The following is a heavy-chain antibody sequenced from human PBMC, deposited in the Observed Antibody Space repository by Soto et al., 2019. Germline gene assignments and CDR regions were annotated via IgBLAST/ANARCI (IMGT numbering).Heavy chain of an antibody. CDR3: ARSDYGSGSYYLSSFDY. D-gene: IGHD3-10*01. CDR2: IYYSGST. CDR1: GGSISSYY. Sequence: SETLSLTCTVSGGSISSYYWSWIRQPPGKGLEWIGYIYYSGSTNYNPSLKSRVTISVDTSKNQFSLKLSSVTAADTAVYYCARSDYGSGSYYLSSFDYWGQGTLVTVSS. J-gene: IGHJ4*02. V-gene: IGHV4-59*01.